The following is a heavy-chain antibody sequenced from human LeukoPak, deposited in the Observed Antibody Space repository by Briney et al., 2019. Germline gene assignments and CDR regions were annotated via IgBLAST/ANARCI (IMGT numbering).Heavy chain of an antibody. CDR1: GFTFSSYD. V-gene: IGHV3-13*01. D-gene: IGHD3-22*01. CDR2: IGTAGDT. J-gene: IGHJ4*02. CDR3: ARVNSGLRRYDSSGYYYDY. Sequence: GGSLRLSCAASGFTFSSYDMHWVRQATGKGLEWVSAIGTAGDTYYPGSVKGRFTISRENAKNSLYLQMNSLRAGDTAVYYCARVNSGLRRYDSSGYYYDYWGQGTLVTVSS.